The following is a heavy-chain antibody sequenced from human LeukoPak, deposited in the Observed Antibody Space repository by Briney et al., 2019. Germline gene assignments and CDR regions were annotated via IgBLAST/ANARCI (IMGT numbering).Heavy chain of an antibody. CDR3: VRTVVTLDAFDI. CDR2: INHSGST. V-gene: IGHV4-34*01. CDR1: GGSFSGYY. D-gene: IGHD4-23*01. Sequence: SETLSLTCAVYGGSFSGYYWSWIRQPPGKGLEWIGEINHSGSTNYNPSLKSRVTISVDTSKNRFSLKLSSVTAADTAVYYCVRTVVTLDAFDIWGQGTMVTVSS. J-gene: IGHJ3*02.